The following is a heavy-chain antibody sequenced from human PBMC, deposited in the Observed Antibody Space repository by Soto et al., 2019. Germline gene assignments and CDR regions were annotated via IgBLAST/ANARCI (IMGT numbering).Heavy chain of an antibody. J-gene: IGHJ4*02. CDR1: GGSVSGVDYS. Sequence: QVQLQESGPGLVKPSQTLSLTCTVSGGSVSGVDYSWSWTRQPPGKGLEWIGYVSFSGTTYYNPSLKSRVTISLDTSSSLFSLNLRSVTAADTAVYYCARDRSVEYYVDSWGQGTLVTVSS. V-gene: IGHV4-30-4*01. CDR2: VSFSGTT. CDR3: ARDRSVEYYVDS.